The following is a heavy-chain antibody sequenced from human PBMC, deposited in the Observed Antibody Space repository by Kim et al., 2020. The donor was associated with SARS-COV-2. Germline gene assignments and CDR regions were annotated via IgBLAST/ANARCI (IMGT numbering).Heavy chain of an antibody. D-gene: IGHD3-10*01. J-gene: IGHJ6*02. CDR1: GFTLSSYG. CDR3: AKDVVIGELLYYYYYGMDV. CDR2: ISYDGSNK. V-gene: IGHV3-30*18. Sequence: GGSLRLSCAASGFTLSSYGMHWVRQAPGKGLEWVAVISYDGSNKYYADSVKGRFTISRDNSKNTLYLQMNSLRAEDTALYYCAKDVVIGELLYYYYYGMDVWGQGTTVTVSS.